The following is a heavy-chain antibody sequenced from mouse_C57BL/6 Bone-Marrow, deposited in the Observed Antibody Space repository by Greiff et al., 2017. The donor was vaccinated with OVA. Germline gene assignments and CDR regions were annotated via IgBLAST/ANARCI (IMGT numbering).Heavy chain of an antibody. V-gene: IGHV5-4*01. CDR1: GFTFSSYA. Sequence: EVQLQESGGGLVKPGGSLKLSCAASGFTFSSYAMSWVRQTPEQRLEWVATISDGGSYTYYPDNVKGRFTISRDNAKNNLYLQMSHLKSEDTAMYYCANYYGSSPFAYWGQGTLVTVSA. J-gene: IGHJ3*01. D-gene: IGHD1-1*01. CDR3: ANYYGSSPFAY. CDR2: ISDGGSYT.